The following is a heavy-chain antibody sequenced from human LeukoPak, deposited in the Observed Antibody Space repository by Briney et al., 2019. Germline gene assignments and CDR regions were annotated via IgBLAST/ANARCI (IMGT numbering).Heavy chain of an antibody. CDR3: AREQRDTAMSRGLDY. CDR1: GGSISSYY. J-gene: IGHJ4*02. D-gene: IGHD5-18*01. Sequence: PSETLSLTCTVSGGSISSYYWSWIRQPAGKGLEWMGRIYTSGSTNYNPSLKSRVTMSLDTSKSQFSLKLSSVTAADTAVYYCAREQRDTAMSRGLDYWGQGTLVTVSS. V-gene: IGHV4-4*07. CDR2: IYTSGST.